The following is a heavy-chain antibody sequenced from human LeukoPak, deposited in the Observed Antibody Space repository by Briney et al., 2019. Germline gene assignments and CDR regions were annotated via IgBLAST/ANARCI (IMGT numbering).Heavy chain of an antibody. CDR1: GFTFGDYA. D-gene: IGHD6-6*01. Sequence: GRSLRLSCTASGFTFGDYAMSWFRQAPGKGLEWVGFIRSKAYGGTTEYAASVKGRFTISRDDSKSIAYLQMNSLKTEDTAVYYCSRFLHKVSLDYWGQGTLVTVSS. J-gene: IGHJ4*02. V-gene: IGHV3-49*03. CDR3: SRFLHKVSLDY. CDR2: IRSKAYGGTT.